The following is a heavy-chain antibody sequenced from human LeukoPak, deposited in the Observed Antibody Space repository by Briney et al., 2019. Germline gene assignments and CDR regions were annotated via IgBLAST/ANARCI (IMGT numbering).Heavy chain of an antibody. D-gene: IGHD2-21*02. CDR1: GGSISSGSYY. CDR3: ARVVTARLWYFDL. Sequence: SETLSLTCTVSGGSISSGSYYWSWIRQPAGKGLEWIGRIYTSGSTNYNPSLKSRVTISVDTSKNQFSLKLSSVTAADTAVYYCARVVTARLWYFDLWGRSTLVTVSS. V-gene: IGHV4-61*02. J-gene: IGHJ2*01. CDR2: IYTSGST.